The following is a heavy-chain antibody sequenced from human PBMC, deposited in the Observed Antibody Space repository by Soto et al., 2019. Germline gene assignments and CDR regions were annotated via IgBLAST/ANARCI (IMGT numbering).Heavy chain of an antibody. CDR2: MNPNSGNT. CDR3: ATMKGGYQYHYYGMDV. Sequence: ASVKVSCKASGYTFTSYDINWVRQATGQGLEWMGWMNPNSGNTGYAQKFQGRVTMTRNTSISTAYMELSSLRSEDTAVYYCATMKGGYQYHYYGMDVWGQGTTVTVSS. CDR1: GYTFTSYD. V-gene: IGHV1-8*01. D-gene: IGHD3-16*02. J-gene: IGHJ6*02.